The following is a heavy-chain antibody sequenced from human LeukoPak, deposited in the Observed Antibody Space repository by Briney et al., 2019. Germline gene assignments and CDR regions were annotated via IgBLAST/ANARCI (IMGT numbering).Heavy chain of an antibody. D-gene: IGHD3-10*01. V-gene: IGHV1-8*01. J-gene: IGHJ5*02. CDR3: ARGYYGSGSNWFDP. CDR1: RCTFTSYD. Sequence: ASVKVSCKASRCTFTSYDIIWVRQATGQGLEWMGWMNPTSGSTGYAQKFQGRVTLTRDTSISTAYMELSSLRSDDTAVYYCARGYYGSGSNWFDPWGQGTLVTVSS. CDR2: MNPTSGST.